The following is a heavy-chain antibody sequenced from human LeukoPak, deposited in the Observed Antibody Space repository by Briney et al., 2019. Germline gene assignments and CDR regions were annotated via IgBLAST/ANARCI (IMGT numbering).Heavy chain of an antibody. CDR2: IKSDGSST. D-gene: IGHD3-16*01. J-gene: IGHJ3*02. CDR3: ARVGAATYAFDI. Sequence: GGSLRLSCAASGFTFSSYWMHWVRRAPGKGLVWVSRIKSDGSSTSYADSVKGRFSISRDNAKNTLYLQMNSLRAEDTAVYYCARVGAATYAFDIWGQGTMVTVSS. V-gene: IGHV3-74*01. CDR1: GFTFSSYW.